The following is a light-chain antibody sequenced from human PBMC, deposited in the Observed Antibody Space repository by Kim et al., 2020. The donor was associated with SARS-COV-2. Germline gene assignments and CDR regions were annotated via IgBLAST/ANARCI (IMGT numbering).Light chain of an antibody. CDR3: SSYAGSNIYV. CDR1: SSDVGGYNY. J-gene: IGLJ1*01. V-gene: IGLV2-8*01. Sequence: GQSVTISCPETSSDVGGYNYVSWYQQHPGKAPKLMIYEVSKRPSGVPDRFSGSKSGNTASLTVSGLQAEDEADYYCSSYAGSNIYVFGTGTKVTVL. CDR2: EVS.